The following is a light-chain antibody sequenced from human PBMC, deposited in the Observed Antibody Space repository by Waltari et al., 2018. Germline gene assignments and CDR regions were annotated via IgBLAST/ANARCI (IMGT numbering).Light chain of an antibody. J-gene: IGKJ2*01. Sequence: DVVMTQSPLSLPVTLGQPASISCRSSQSLLHRDGNTYLNWYHQRQGQSPRRLIYKVSKRDSGVPDRFSGSGSGTEFTLKISRVEAEDVGLYYCMQDAHWPPYTFGQGTKLEI. CDR2: KVS. CDR3: MQDAHWPPYT. CDR1: QSLLHRDGNTY. V-gene: IGKV2-30*02.